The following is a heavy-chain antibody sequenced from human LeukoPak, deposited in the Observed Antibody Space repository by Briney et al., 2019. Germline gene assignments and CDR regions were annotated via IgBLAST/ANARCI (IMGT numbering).Heavy chain of an antibody. CDR2: IYPGDSDT. V-gene: IGHV5-51*01. J-gene: IGHJ4*02. CDR3: ARGGGYNYGTFDY. CDR1: GYSFTNYW. D-gene: IGHD5-18*01. Sequence: KVGESLKLSCKGSGYSFTNYWIGWVRQMPGKGLEWMGIIYPGDSDTRYSPSFQGQVTISADKSIRTAYLQWSSLKASDTAMYYCARGGGYNYGTFDYWGQGTLVTVSS.